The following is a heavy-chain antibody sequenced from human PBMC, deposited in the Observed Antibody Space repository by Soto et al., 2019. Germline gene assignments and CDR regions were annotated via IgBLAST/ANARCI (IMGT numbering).Heavy chain of an antibody. J-gene: IGHJ5*02. CDR2: IYHSGST. D-gene: IGHD3-10*01. Sequence: TLSLTCAVSGGSISSSNWWRWVRQPQGKGLEWIGEIYHSGSTNYNPSLKSRVTISVDKSKNQFSLKLSSVTAADTAVYYCARDYMVRGVMRWFDPWGQGTLVTVSA. CDR1: GGSISSSNW. V-gene: IGHV4-4*02. CDR3: ARDYMVRGVMRWFDP.